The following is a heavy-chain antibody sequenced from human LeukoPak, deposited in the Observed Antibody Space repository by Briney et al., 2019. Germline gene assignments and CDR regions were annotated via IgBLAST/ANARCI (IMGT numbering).Heavy chain of an antibody. CDR2: SYYSGRT. Sequence: SETLSLTCTVSGGSISSYYWSWIRQPPGKGLEWIGYSYYSGRTNYNPSLKSRVTISVDTSKNQFSLKLSSVTAADTAVYYCARLDDSSGYPTNFDYWGQGTLVTVSS. V-gene: IGHV4-59*08. D-gene: IGHD3-22*01. J-gene: IGHJ4*02. CDR1: GGSISSYY. CDR3: ARLDDSSGYPTNFDY.